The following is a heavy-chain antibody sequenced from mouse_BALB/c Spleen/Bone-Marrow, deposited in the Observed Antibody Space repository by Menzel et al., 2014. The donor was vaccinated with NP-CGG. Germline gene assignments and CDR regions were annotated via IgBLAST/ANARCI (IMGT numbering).Heavy chain of an antibody. CDR3: ARYNNYGWFAY. V-gene: IGHV1S135*01. CDR2: IDPYNGGS. Sequence: EVQLQQSGPELVKPGASVKVSCKASGYAFTSYIMYWMKRSHGKSLEWIGYIDPYNGGSSYNQKFKGKATLTVDKSSSTAYMHLNSLTSEGSAVYYCARYNNYGWFAYWGQGTLVTVSA. CDR1: GYAFTSYI. D-gene: IGHD2-12*01. J-gene: IGHJ3*01.